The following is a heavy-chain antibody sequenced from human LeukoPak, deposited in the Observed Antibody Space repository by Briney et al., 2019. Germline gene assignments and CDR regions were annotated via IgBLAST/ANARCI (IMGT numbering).Heavy chain of an antibody. CDR1: GFTFGDYA. CDR2: IRSKAYGGTT. D-gene: IGHD3-10*01. V-gene: IGHV3-49*04. CDR3: TRDYYGSGSSPFDY. J-gene: IGHJ4*02. Sequence: GGSLRLSCTASGFTFGDYAMSRVRQAPGKGLEWVGFIRSKAYGGTTEYAASVKGRFTISRDDSKSIAYLQMNSLKTEDTAVCYCTRDYYGSGSSPFDYWGQGTLVTVSS.